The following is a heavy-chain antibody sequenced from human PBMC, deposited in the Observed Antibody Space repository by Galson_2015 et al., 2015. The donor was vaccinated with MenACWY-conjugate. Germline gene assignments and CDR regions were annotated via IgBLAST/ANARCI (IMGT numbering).Heavy chain of an antibody. CDR2: INSDGSST. CDR1: GFTFTSYW. CDR3: ARDWVAGNDY. Sequence: SLSISCKASGFTFTSYWMHWVRHAPGKGLVWVSRINSDGSSTGYADSVKGRFTISRDNAKNTLYLQMNSLRAEDTAVYYCARDWVAGNDYWGQGTLVTVSS. J-gene: IGHJ4*02. D-gene: IGHD2-15*01. V-gene: IGHV3-74*01.